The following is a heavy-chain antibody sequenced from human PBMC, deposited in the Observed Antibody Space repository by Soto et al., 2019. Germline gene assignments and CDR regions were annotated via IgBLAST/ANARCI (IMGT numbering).Heavy chain of an antibody. J-gene: IGHJ3*02. Sequence: QVQLQESGPGLVKPSGTLSLTCAVSSGSISSSNWWSWVRQPTGKGLEWIGEIYHSGSTNYNPSLKSRVTISVDKSKNQFSLKLSSVTAADTAVYYCARVHVVVPAKTDAFDIWGQGTMVTVSS. V-gene: IGHV4-4*02. CDR3: ARVHVVVPAKTDAFDI. CDR2: IYHSGST. CDR1: SGSISSSNW. D-gene: IGHD2-2*01.